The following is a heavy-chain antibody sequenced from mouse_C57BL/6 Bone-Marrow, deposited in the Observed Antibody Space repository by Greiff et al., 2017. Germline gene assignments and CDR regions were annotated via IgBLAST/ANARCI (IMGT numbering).Heavy chain of an antibody. Sequence: QVQLQESGAELARPGASVKLSCKASGYTFTSYGISWVKQRTGQGLEWIGEIYPRSGNTYYNEKFKGKATLTADKSSSTASMELRSLTSEDSAVYFCARKLYDLYARDYWGQGTSVTVSS. CDR1: GYTFTSYG. CDR3: ARKLYDLYARDY. D-gene: IGHD2-12*01. V-gene: IGHV1-81*01. CDR2: IYPRSGNT. J-gene: IGHJ4*01.